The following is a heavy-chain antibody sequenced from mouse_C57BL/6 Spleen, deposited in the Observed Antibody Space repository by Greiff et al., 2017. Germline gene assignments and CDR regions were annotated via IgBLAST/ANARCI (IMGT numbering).Heavy chain of an antibody. D-gene: IGHD1-1*01. V-gene: IGHV14-4*01. CDR3: TTYTTVVAGAIDY. Sequence: EVQLQQSGAELVRPGASVKLSCTASGFNIKDDSMHWVKQRPEQGLEWFGWIDPENGSTAYASKFKGKATITADTSTNTAYLQLSSLTSEDTAVYFCTTYTTVVAGAIDYWGQGTSVTGAS. J-gene: IGHJ4*01. CDR2: IDPENGST. CDR1: GFNIKDDS.